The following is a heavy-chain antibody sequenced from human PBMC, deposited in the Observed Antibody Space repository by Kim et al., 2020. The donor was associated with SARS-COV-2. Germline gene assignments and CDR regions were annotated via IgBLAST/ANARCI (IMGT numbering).Heavy chain of an antibody. J-gene: IGHJ6*02. Sequence: GGSLRLSCAACGFTFSSYSMNWVRQAPGKGLEWVSYISSSSSNIYYADSVKGRFTISRDNAKNSLYLQMNSLRAEDTAVYYCARDRVGVGYYYYGMDVWGQGATVTVSS. CDR3: ARDRVGVGYYYYGMDV. D-gene: IGHD1-26*01. CDR2: ISSSSSNI. CDR1: GFTFSSYS. V-gene: IGHV3-48*01.